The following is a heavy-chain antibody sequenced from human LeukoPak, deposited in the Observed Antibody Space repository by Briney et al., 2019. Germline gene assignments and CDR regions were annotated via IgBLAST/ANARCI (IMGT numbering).Heavy chain of an antibody. CDR1: GFTFSNIG. V-gene: IGHV3-23*01. CDR3: AKRGASWSFDS. D-gene: IGHD6-13*01. CDR2: ISGSGDST. J-gene: IGHJ4*02. Sequence: GGSPRLSCAASGFTFSNIGMSWVRQAPGNGLEWVSSISGSGDSTYYADSVKGRFTISRDNSKNTLYLQMNSLRAEDTAVYYCAKRGASWSFDSWGQGTLVTVSS.